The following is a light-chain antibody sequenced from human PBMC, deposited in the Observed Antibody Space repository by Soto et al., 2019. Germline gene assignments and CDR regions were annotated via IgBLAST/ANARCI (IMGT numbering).Light chain of an antibody. Sequence: QSALTQPASVSGSPAQSITISCTGSSSDIGDYNFVSWYQQHPGKAPKLMIYGVSLRPSGVSDRFSGSKSGNTASLTISGLQAEDEADYYCSSYTSPSPPFLFGTGTKLTVL. V-gene: IGLV2-14*01. J-gene: IGLJ1*01. CDR2: GVS. CDR3: SSYTSPSPPFL. CDR1: SSDIGDYNF.